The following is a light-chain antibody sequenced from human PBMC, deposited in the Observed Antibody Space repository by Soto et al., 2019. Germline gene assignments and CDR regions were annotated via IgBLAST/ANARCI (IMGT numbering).Light chain of an antibody. CDR2: DAS. J-gene: IGKJ5*01. V-gene: IGKV1D-13*01. CDR3: RQLHDYPIT. Sequence: IQMTQSPSSLSASVGDKVPLACRASQSISSSLNWYQQKSGKAPKLLIYDASSLESGVPSRFIGSGSGTDFTLTISSLQPEDFATYYCRQLHDYPITFGQGTRLEIK. CDR1: QSISSS.